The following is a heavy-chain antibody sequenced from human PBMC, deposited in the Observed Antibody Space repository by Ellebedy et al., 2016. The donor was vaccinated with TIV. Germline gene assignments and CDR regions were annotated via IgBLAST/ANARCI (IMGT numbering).Heavy chain of an antibody. J-gene: IGHJ6*03. Sequence: GESLKISXAASGFTLGDYQMSWIRRTPGRGLEWVSYISGSGHVIDYADSVRGRFTISRDKTMHSLHLQMISLRAEDTAVYHCARVMGARDSYYFMDVWGKGTTVTVSS. V-gene: IGHV3-11*01. CDR1: GFTLGDYQ. D-gene: IGHD1-26*01. CDR2: ISGSGHVI. CDR3: ARVMGARDSYYFMDV.